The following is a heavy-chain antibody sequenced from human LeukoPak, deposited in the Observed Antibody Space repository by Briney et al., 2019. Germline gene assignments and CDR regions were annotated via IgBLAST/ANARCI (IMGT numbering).Heavy chain of an antibody. CDR1: GFTFSDAW. CDR3: TTDGLVPFDY. J-gene: IGHJ4*02. CDR2: IKIKAVGETT. D-gene: IGHD2-2*03. V-gene: IGHV3-15*01. Sequence: GGSLRLSCAASGFTFSDAWMNWVRQAPGKGLEWVGRIKIKAVGETTDYAAPVKGRFTISRDDSKNTLYLQMNSLKIEDTAVYYCTTDGLVPFDYWGQGTLVTVSP.